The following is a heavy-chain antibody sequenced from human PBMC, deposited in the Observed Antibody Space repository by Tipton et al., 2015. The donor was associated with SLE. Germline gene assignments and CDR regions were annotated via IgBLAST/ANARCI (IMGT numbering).Heavy chain of an antibody. V-gene: IGHV4-30-2*01. Sequence: TLSLTCAVSGGSISSGGYSWSWIRQPPGKGLEWIGYIFHSGTTYYKPSLKTRLSMSVDKSKNQFSLNLSSVTAADTAVYYCASDCGHDCSPMEYFPPWGQGALVTVSS. CDR2: IFHSGTT. CDR3: ASDCGHDCSPMEYFPP. D-gene: IGHD2-21*01. J-gene: IGHJ1*01. CDR1: GGSISSGGYS.